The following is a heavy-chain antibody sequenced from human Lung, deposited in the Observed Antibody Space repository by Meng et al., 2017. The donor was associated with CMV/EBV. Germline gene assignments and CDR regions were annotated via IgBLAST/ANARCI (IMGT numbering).Heavy chain of an antibody. CDR3: ARDLDYGPSY. Sequence: SCNASGGTFRSYAISWVRQAPGQGLEWMGGIIPIFGTANYAQKFQGRVTITTDESTSTAYMELSSLRSEDTAVYYCARDLDYGPSYWGQGTLVTVSS. CDR2: IIPIFGTA. D-gene: IGHD4-17*01. V-gene: IGHV1-69*05. J-gene: IGHJ4*02. CDR1: GGTFRSYA.